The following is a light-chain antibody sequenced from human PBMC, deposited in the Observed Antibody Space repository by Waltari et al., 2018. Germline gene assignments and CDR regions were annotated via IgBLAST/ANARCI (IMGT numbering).Light chain of an antibody. J-gene: IGKJ5*01. V-gene: IGKV1-33*01. CDR1: RDINKY. CDR3: QQHRDLPPT. Sequence: DIQMTQSPSSLSTSVGDRVTIPCQATRDINKYLNWYQQKPGKAPRLLIYDASALETGVPSRFSGSGSGRDFTLTITSLQPEDIGTYFCQQHRDLPPTFGQGTRL. CDR2: DAS.